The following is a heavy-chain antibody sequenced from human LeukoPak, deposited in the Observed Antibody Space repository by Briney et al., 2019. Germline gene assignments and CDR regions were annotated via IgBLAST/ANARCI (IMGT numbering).Heavy chain of an antibody. CDR1: GFTFSSYS. Sequence: GGSLRLSCAASGFTFSSYSMNWVRQAPGQGLEWVSSISSSSSYIYYADSVKGRFTSSRDNAKNSLYLQMNSLRAEDTAVYYCARDKAPTIQGSYDYWGQGTLVTVSS. D-gene: IGHD1-26*01. CDR2: ISSSSSYI. CDR3: ARDKAPTIQGSYDY. J-gene: IGHJ4*02. V-gene: IGHV3-21*01.